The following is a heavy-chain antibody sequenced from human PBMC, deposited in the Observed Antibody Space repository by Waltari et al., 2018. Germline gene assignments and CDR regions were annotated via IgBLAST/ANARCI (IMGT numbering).Heavy chain of an antibody. D-gene: IGHD2-15*01. J-gene: IGHJ4*02. Sequence: QLQLQESGPGLVTPSETLSLTRSVSGGSISITSYYRGWIRQPPGKGLEWIGSFIYNGNTYYNPSLKSRVTISVDTSKNHFSLQLRSVTAADTAMYYCARPGRVGGGSLMGLDYWGQGTLVTVSS. CDR3: ARPGRVGGGSLMGLDY. CDR2: FIYNGNT. CDR1: GGSISITSYY. V-gene: IGHV4-39*02.